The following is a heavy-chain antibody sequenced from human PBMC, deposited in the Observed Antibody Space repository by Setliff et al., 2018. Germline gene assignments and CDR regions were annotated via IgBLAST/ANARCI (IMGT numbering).Heavy chain of an antibody. J-gene: IGHJ4*02. CDR1: EFIFRSYI. V-gene: IGHV3-7*01. Sequence: GGSLRLSCAASEFIFRSYIVSWVRQPPGKGLEWVANIDQFGSQKYYVDSVKGRFTISRDDAQNSVYLQMSTLRAEDTAVYYCATFWSGYFDYWGQGSLVPSPQ. CDR3: ATFWSGYFDY. CDR2: IDQFGSQK. D-gene: IGHD3-3*01.